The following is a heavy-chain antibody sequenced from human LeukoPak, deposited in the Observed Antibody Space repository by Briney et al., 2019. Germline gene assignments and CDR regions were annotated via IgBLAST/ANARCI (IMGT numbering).Heavy chain of an antibody. D-gene: IGHD3-10*01. V-gene: IGHV4-38-2*02. CDR2: IYHSGST. CDR1: GYSISSGYY. CDR3: ARVQGYGSGSYYRVNYYYYYYMDV. Sequence: SETLSLTCTVSGYSISSGYYWGWIRQPPGKGLEWIGSIYHSGSTYYNLSLKSRVTISVDTSKNKFSLKLSSVTAADTAVYYCARVQGYGSGSYYRVNYYYYYYMDVWGKGTTVTVSS. J-gene: IGHJ6*03.